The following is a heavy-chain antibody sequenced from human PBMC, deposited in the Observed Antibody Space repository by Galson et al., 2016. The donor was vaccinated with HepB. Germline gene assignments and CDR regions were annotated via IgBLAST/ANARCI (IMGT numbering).Heavy chain of an antibody. CDR3: ARDPIPRSNGWSAVKGYFDS. CDR1: GDSVSSNSGA. D-gene: IGHD6-19*01. Sequence: AISGDSVSSNSGAWNWIRQSPSRGLEWLGRTYYRSKRYNDYAVSVRHRITINADTSMNQFSLQLHSVTPDDTAVYYCARDPIPRSNGWSAVKGYFDSWGQGTLVTVSS. V-gene: IGHV6-1*01. J-gene: IGHJ4*02. CDR2: TYYRSKRYN.